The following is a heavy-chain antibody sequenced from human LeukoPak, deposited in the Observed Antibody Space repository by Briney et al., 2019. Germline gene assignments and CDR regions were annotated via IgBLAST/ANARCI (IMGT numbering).Heavy chain of an antibody. CDR1: GFTFSAYT. CDR3: ARVKMGATVSDYYYYMDV. CDR2: IISNGGST. D-gene: IGHD1-26*01. J-gene: IGHJ6*03. V-gene: IGHV3-64*02. Sequence: GGSLRLSCAASGFTFSAYTMHWVRQAPGKGLECVSAIISNGGSTHCADSVKGRFSISRDNSKNTLYLQMGSLRAEDMAVYYCARVKMGATVSDYYYYMDVWGKGTTVTVSS.